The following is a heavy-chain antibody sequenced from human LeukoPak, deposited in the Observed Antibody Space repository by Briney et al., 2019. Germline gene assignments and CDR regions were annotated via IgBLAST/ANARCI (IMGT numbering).Heavy chain of an antibody. D-gene: IGHD6-13*01. CDR3: ARGRGSSWYYYYYMDV. V-gene: IGHV4-59*01. CDR2: IYYSGST. Sequence: PSETLSLTSTVSGGSISDYYWSWLRQPPGKGLEWIGYIYYSGSTNYNPSLKSRVTISVDTPKNQFSMKLSSVTAADTAVYYCARGRGSSWYYYYYMDVWGKGTTVTVSS. CDR1: GGSISDYY. J-gene: IGHJ6*03.